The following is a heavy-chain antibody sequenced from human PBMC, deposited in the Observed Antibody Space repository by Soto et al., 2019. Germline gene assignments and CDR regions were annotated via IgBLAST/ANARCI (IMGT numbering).Heavy chain of an antibody. J-gene: IGHJ5*02. CDR1: GGSISSYS. D-gene: IGHD3-22*01. Sequence: QVQLQESGPGLLRPSETLSLNCTVSGGSISSYSWSWIRQSPGKGLEWIGYIYYDGSTDYNPSLKSRVTISVDTSQNQLSLKLSSVTAADTAVYYCARLIDRDWFDHWGQGTLVTVSS. V-gene: IGHV4-59*08. CDR3: ARLIDRDWFDH. CDR2: IYYDGST.